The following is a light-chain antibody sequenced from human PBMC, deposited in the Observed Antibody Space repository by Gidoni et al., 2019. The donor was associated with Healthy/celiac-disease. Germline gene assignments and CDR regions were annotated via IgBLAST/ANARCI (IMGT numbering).Light chain of an antibody. J-gene: IGLJ1*01. CDR1: SSDVGGYNY. CDR2: YVS. V-gene: IGLV2-14*01. CDR3: SSYTSSSTLV. Sequence: QSALTQPASVSGSPGQSITISCTGTSSDVGGYNYVSWYQQHPGKAPKLMIYYVSNRPSGVSNRFSGSKSGNTASLTISGLQAEYEADYYCSSYTSSSTLVFGTGTKVTVL.